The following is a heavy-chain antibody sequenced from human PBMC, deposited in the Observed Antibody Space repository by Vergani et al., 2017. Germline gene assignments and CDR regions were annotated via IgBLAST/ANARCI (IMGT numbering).Heavy chain of an antibody. D-gene: IGHD3-3*01. CDR1: GGTFSSYA. CDR2: NIPIFGTA. V-gene: IGHV1-69*01. CDR3: ARGGGALRFYAFDI. J-gene: IGHJ3*02. Sequence: QVQLVQSGAEVKKPGSSVKVSCKASGGTFSSYAISWVRHAPGQGLEWMGGNIPIFGTANYAQQFQGRVTITADESTGTAYMELGSLRSEDTAVYYCARGGGALRFYAFDIWGQGTMVTVSS.